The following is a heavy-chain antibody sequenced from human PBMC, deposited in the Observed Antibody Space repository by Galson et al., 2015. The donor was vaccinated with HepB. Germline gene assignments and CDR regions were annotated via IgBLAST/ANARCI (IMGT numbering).Heavy chain of an antibody. CDR3: AREELRYFGPSDY. D-gene: IGHD3-9*01. V-gene: IGHV3-30*04. Sequence: SLRLSCAASGFTFSSYAMHWVRQAPGKGLEWVAVISYDGSNKYYADSVKGRFTISRDNSKNTLYLQMNSLRAEDTAVYYCAREELRYFGPSDYWGQGTLVTVSS. J-gene: IGHJ4*02. CDR1: GFTFSSYA. CDR2: ISYDGSNK.